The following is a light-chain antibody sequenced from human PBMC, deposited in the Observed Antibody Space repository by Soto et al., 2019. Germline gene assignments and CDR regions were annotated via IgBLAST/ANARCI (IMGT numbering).Light chain of an antibody. CDR2: EVS. CDR1: SSDVGGYNY. V-gene: IGLV2-14*01. CDR3: SSYTSSTSVI. J-gene: IGLJ2*01. Sequence: QSALTQPASVSGSPGQSITISCTGTSSDVGGYNYVSWYQQHPGKAPKLMISEVSNRPSGVSNHFSGSKSGNTASLTISGLQAEDEADYYCSSYTSSTSVIFGGGTQLTVL.